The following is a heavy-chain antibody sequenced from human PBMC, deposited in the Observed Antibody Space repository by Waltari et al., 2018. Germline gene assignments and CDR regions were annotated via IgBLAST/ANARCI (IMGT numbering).Heavy chain of an antibody. Sequence: QVQLVQSGAEVKKPGSSVKVSCKASGGTFSSYALSWVRQAPGHRLEWMGGIIPIVGTANYAQKFQGRVTITADESTSTAYMELSSLRAEDTAVYYWARGGGSGGSDYYYYYMDVWGKGTTVTVSS. J-gene: IGHJ6*03. D-gene: IGHD3-10*01. CDR3: ARGGGSGGSDYYYYYMDV. CDR1: GGTFSSYA. CDR2: IIPIVGTA. V-gene: IGHV1-69*12.